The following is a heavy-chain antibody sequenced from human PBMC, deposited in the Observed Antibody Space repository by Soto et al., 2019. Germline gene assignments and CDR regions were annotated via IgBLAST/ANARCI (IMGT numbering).Heavy chain of an antibody. CDR1: GFSLSGFN. Sequence: GGSLRLSCEASGFSLSGFNINWVRQAPGKGLEWVSHISSTSSTIWYADSVKGRFTISRDNAKNSLYLQMSGLRDEDTAVYYCVRVADYDSSGGGYWGRGTLVTVSS. J-gene: IGHJ4*02. D-gene: IGHD3-22*01. V-gene: IGHV3-48*02. CDR3: VRVADYDSSGGGY. CDR2: ISSTSSTI.